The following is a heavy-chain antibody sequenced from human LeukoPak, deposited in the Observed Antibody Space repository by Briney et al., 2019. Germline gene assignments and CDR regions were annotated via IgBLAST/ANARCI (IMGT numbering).Heavy chain of an antibody. CDR1: GGSISSSSYY. CDR2: IYYSGST. Sequence: SETLSLTCTVSGGSISSSSYYWGWIRQPPGKGLEWIGSIYYSGSTSYNPSLKSRVTISKDTSKALFSLNLRSVTAADTALYYCARGTRDVDIVLDLTAIHPADKERYFHYSYMDVWGKGTPVTVSS. J-gene: IGHJ6*03. D-gene: IGHD2-2*02. CDR3: ARGTRDVDIVLDLTAIHPADKERYFHYSYMDV. V-gene: IGHV4-39*07.